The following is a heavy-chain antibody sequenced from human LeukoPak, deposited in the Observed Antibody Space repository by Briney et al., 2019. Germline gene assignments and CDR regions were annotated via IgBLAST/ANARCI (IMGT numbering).Heavy chain of an antibody. D-gene: IGHD6-19*01. CDR3: AKSLYSSGGYFDY. CDR2: ISYDGSNE. V-gene: IGHV3-30*04. CDR1: GFTFSSYV. Sequence: GGSLRLSCAASGFTFSSYVMHWVRQAPGKGLEWVAIISYDGSNEYYADSVKGRFTISRDNSKNTLYLQMNSLRAEDTAVYYCAKSLYSSGGYFDYWGQGTLVTVSS. J-gene: IGHJ4*02.